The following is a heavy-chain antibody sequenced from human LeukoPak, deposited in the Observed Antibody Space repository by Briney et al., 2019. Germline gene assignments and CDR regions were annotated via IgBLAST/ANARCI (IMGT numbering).Heavy chain of an antibody. CDR3: ARVSQLWGTYFDYFGY. CDR1: GGTFSSSA. V-gene: IGHV1-69*13. CDR2: IIPIFGTA. D-gene: IGHD3-16*01. J-gene: IGHJ4*02. Sequence: ASVKVSCKASGGTFSSSAISWVRQAPRQGPEWMGGIIPIFGTANYAQNMQGRLTITADESTSTAYMELSSLRSEDTAVYYCARVSQLWGTYFDYFGYWGQGTLVTVSP.